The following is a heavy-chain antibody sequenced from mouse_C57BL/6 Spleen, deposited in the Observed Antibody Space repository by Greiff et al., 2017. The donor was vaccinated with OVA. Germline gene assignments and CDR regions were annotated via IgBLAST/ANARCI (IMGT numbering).Heavy chain of an antibody. V-gene: IGHV1-52*01. CDR2: IDPSDSET. CDR3: ARKMDY. J-gene: IGHJ4*01. CDR1: GYTFTSYW. Sequence: VQLQQPGAELVRPGSSVKLSCKASGYTFTSYWMHWVKQRPIQGLEWIGNIDPSDSETHSNQKFKDKATLTVDKSSSTAYMQLSSLTSEDSAVYYCARKMDYWGQGTSVTVSS.